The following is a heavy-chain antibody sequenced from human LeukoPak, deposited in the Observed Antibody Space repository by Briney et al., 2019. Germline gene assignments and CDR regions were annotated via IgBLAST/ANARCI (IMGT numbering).Heavy chain of an antibody. CDR3: AIDPIDGSAF. V-gene: IGHV3-23*01. Sequence: GGSLRLSCSASGFTFSNYAMSWVRQAPGKGLEGVSIISGSDGHIYYADSVKGRFTISRDNSMNTLYLQMNSLRVEDTALYFCAIDPIDGSAFWGQGTLVTVSS. CDR2: ISGSDGHI. J-gene: IGHJ4*02. D-gene: IGHD3-22*01. CDR1: GFTFSNYA.